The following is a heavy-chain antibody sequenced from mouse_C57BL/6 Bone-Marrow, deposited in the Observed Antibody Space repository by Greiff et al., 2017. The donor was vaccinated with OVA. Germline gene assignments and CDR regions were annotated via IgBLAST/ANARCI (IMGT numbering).Heavy chain of an antibody. V-gene: IGHV5-17*01. D-gene: IGHD1-1*02. Sequence: EVKLVESGGGLVKPGGSLKLSCAASGFTFSDYGMHWVRQAPEKGLEWVAYISSGSSTIYYADTVKGRFTISRDNAKNTLFLQMTSLRSEDTAMYYCARLDRWLSFAYWGQGTLVTVSA. CDR1: GFTFSDYG. J-gene: IGHJ3*01. CDR3: ARLDRWLSFAY. CDR2: ISSGSSTI.